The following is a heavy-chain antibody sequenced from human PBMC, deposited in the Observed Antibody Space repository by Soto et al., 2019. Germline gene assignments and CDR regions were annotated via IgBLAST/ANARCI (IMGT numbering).Heavy chain of an antibody. J-gene: IGHJ3*02. CDR3: ARIRARFSRSAFDI. V-gene: IGHV4-34*01. CDR2: INSSGST. CDR1: AGSFTTYY. D-gene: IGHD3-10*01. Sequence: QVQLQQWGAGLLKPSETLSLTCAVYAGSFTTYYWSWIRQPPGKGLEWIGEINSSGSTNYNPSLKSRLTISLDTSKNQFSLRLTSVTAADTAVYYCARIRARFSRSAFDIWGQRTMVTVSS.